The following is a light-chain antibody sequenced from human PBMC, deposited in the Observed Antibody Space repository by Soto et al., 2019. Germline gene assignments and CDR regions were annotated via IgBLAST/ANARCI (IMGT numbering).Light chain of an antibody. CDR1: QSLLHSSNNRNY. CDR2: WSS. CDR3: QEYFVAPPYS. J-gene: IGKJ2*03. V-gene: IGKV4-1*01. Sequence: DIVMTQSPESLAVSLGERANINCKSSQSLLHSSNNRNYLAWYQQKPGQPPRLLLYWSSTRESGVPDRFTCSGSGTDFTLNIASLQAEDGAAYFCQEYFVAPPYSFGQGTKLAIK.